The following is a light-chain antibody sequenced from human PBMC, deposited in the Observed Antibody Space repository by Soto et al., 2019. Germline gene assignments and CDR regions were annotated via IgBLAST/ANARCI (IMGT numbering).Light chain of an antibody. CDR2: QVS. V-gene: IGKV2-30*01. CDR3: VQWTHCPPFT. CDR1: QTFVYRDGNTY. J-gene: IGKJ2*01. Sequence: VVMTQSPLSLPVTLGQPASISCKSSQTFVYRDGNTYLNWIQQRPGQSPRRLIYQVSHRDSGVPDRFSGSGSSTCFTLKISRVEADDVEVYYCVQWTHCPPFTFGQGTKLEIK.